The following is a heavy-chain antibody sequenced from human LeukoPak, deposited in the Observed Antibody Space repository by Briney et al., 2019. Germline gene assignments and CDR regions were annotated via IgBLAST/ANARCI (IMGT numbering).Heavy chain of an antibody. CDR3: ARDRPSGGNMDV. CDR2: IKQDGSEK. V-gene: IGHV3-7*01. CDR1: GFSFRSFS. D-gene: IGHD3-10*01. J-gene: IGHJ6*03. Sequence: GGSLRLSCAASGFSFRSFSMTWVRQAPGKGLEWVASIKQDGSEKYYVDSVKGQFTISRDNGENSLYLQMNILRVEDTAFYYCARDRPSGGNMDVWGKGTTVTVSS.